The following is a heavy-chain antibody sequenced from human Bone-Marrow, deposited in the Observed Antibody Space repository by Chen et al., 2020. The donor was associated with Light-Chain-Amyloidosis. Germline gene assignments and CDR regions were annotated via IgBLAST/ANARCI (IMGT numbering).Heavy chain of an antibody. CDR3: AKDKGVDHFDY. J-gene: IGHJ4*02. CDR1: GFTFHDYA. V-gene: IGHV3-9*01. CDR2: ISWNSGNI. D-gene: IGHD2-15*01. Sequence: EVQLVESGGGLVQPGRSLRLSCAASGFTFHDYAMDWVRQAPGKGLEWVSGISWNSGNIVYADSVKGRFTISRDNAKNSLYLQMNSLRAEDTAFYYCAKDKGVDHFDYLGQGTLVTVSS.